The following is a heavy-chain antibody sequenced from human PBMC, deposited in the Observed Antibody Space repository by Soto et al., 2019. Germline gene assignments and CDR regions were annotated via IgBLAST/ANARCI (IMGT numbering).Heavy chain of an antibody. J-gene: IGHJ5*02. CDR3: ARKTLRGFDP. Sequence: QVQLQESGPGLVKPSVTLSLTCAVSRASISSSHWWTWVRQPPGKGLEWIGELFHSGSTNYNPSLKSRVTISVDKSKNQFSLRLNSVTAADTAVYYCARKTLRGFDPWGQGSLVTVSS. CDR2: LFHSGST. CDR1: RASISSSHW. V-gene: IGHV4-4*02.